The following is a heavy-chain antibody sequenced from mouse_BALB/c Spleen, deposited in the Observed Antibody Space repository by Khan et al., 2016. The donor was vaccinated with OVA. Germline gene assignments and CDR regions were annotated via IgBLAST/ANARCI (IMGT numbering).Heavy chain of an antibody. CDR2: INTHSGVP. D-gene: IGHD2-14*01. CDR3: ARGGAAYYRNDGGAMEY. V-gene: IGHV9-4*02. Sequence: QIQLVQSGPELKKPGGTVRISCKASGYTFTTAGIQWVQKIPDKGLEWIGSINTHSGVPKYPEDFKGRFAFSLEISVNTAYLQITNLKNEDTATYFCARGGAAYYRNDGGAMEYWGQGTSVTVSS. J-gene: IGHJ4*01. CDR1: GYTFTTAG.